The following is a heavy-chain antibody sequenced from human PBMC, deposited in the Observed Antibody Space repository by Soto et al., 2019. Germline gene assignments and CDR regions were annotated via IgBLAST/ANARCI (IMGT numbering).Heavy chain of an antibody. CDR2: IYYSGST. CDR3: ARGFGDFTQFDY. CDR1: GGSISSGGYY. D-gene: IGHD4-17*01. Sequence: QVQLQESGPGLVKPSQTLSLTCTVSGGSISSGGYYWSWSRQHPGKGLEWIGYIYYSGSTYYNPSLKSRGTISVDTSKNQFSLKLSSVTAADTAVYYCARGFGDFTQFDYWGQGTLVTVSS. J-gene: IGHJ4*02. V-gene: IGHV4-31*03.